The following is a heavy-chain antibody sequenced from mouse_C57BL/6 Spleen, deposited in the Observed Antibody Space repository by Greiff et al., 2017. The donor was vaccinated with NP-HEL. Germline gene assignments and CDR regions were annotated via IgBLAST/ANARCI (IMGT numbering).Heavy chain of an antibody. D-gene: IGHD3-2*02. CDR3: AREGDSSGYAMDY. CDR1: GYSFTSYY. V-gene: IGHV1-66*01. Sequence: VQLQQSGPELVKPGASVKISCKASGYSFTSYYIHWVKQRPGQGLEWIGWIYPGSGNTKYNEKFKGKATLTADTSSSTAYMQLSSLTSEDSAVYYCAREGDSSGYAMDYWGQGTSVTVSS. CDR2: IYPGSGNT. J-gene: IGHJ4*01.